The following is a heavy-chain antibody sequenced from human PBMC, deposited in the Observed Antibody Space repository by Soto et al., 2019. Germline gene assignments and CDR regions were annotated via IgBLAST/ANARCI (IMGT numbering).Heavy chain of an antibody. Sequence: QLQLQESGSGLVKPSQTLSLTCAVSGDSISSGGYSWNWIRQPPGKGLEWIGYSYHSGGADYNPSLQSRXTITVDSSKNQFSLKLTSVTAADTAMYYCARDSRSGYYLEYWGQGTLVTVSS. J-gene: IGHJ4*02. V-gene: IGHV4-30-2*01. CDR3: ARDSRSGYYLEY. CDR1: GDSISSGGYS. CDR2: SYHSGGA. D-gene: IGHD3-22*01.